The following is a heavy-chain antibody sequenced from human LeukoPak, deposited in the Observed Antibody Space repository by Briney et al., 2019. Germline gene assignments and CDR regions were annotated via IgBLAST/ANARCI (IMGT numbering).Heavy chain of an antibody. CDR3: ARAYDFWSPGWFDP. CDR1: GGSFSGYY. CDR2: INHSGST. D-gene: IGHD3-3*01. V-gene: IGHV4-34*01. Sequence: SETLSLTCAVYGGSFSGYYWSWIRQPPGKGLEWIGEINHSGSTNYNPSLKSRVTISVDTSKNQFSLKLSSVTAADTAVYYCARAYDFWSPGWFDPWGQGTLVTVSS. J-gene: IGHJ5*02.